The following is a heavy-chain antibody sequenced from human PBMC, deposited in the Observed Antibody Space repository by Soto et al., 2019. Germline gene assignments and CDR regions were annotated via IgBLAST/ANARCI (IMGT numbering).Heavy chain of an antibody. J-gene: IGHJ4*02. CDR3: ARGPKHIGVVVAAPPDY. D-gene: IGHD2-15*01. V-gene: IGHV3-30-3*01. CDR2: ISFDGSNK. Sequence: PGGSLRLSCAASGFTFSSYAMHWVRQAPGKGLEWVAIISFDGSNKYYADSVKGRFTISRDNSKNTLYLQMNSLRGEDAAMYYCARGPKHIGVVVAAPPDYWGQGTLVTVSS. CDR1: GFTFSSYA.